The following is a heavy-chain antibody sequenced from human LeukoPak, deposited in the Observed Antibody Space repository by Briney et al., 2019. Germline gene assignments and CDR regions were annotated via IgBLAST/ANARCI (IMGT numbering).Heavy chain of an antibody. CDR1: GYTFTSYG. CDR2: ISAYNGNT. Sequence: GASVKVCCKASGYTFTSYGISWVRQAPGQGLEWMGWISAYNGNTNYAQKLQGRVTMTTDTSTSTAYMELRSLRSDDTAVYYCAREVVVVPAAIPHGMDVWGKGTTDTVPS. D-gene: IGHD2-2*01. J-gene: IGHJ6*04. V-gene: IGHV1-18*04. CDR3: AREVVVVPAAIPHGMDV.